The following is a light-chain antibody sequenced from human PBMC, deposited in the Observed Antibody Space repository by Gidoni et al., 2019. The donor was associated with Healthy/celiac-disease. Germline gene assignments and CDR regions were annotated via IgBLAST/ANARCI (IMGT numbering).Light chain of an antibody. J-gene: IGKJ4*01. CDR1: QGVISY. V-gene: IGKV3-11*01. CDR2: DAS. CDR3: QQRSHWAVT. Sequence: DIVLTQFPHTLSLSPGDRATLSCRASQGVISYLAWYQQKPGQAPRLLIYDASNRATGIPARFSGSGSGTDFTLTSSSLEPEDFSVYYWQQRSHWAVTFGGGTKVEIK.